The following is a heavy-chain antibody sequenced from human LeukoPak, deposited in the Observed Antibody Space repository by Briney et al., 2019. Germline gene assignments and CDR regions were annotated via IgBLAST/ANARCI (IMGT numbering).Heavy chain of an antibody. J-gene: IGHJ4*02. V-gene: IGHV1-2*02. CDR3: SRNTASDLYYFDY. CDR2: INPNSGGT. Sequence: GASVKVSRKTSGYTFTGYYMHWVRQAPGQGLEWMGWINPNSGGTNYAQKFQGRVTITRDTSISTAFMELSRLRSDDTGVYYCSRNTASDLYYFDYWGQGTLVTVSS. CDR1: GYTFTGYY. D-gene: IGHD5-18*01.